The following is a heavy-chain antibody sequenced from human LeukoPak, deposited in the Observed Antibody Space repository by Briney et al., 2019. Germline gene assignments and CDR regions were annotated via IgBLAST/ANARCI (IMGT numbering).Heavy chain of an antibody. Sequence: GGSLRLSCAASGFTFTSYWMSWVRQAPGKGLEYVSAISSNGDSTYYGNSVKGRFTISRDNSKNTLYLQMGSLRAEDMAVYYCARHAPTRKLLLRPRWFDPWGQGTLVTVSS. CDR3: ARHAPTRKLLLRPRWFDP. CDR1: GFTFTSYW. J-gene: IGHJ5*02. V-gene: IGHV3-64*01. CDR2: ISSNGDST. D-gene: IGHD2-15*01.